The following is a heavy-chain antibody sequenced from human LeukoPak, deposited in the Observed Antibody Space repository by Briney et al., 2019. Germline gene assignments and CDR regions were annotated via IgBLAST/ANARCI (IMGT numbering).Heavy chain of an antibody. CDR2: IYYSGST. J-gene: IGHJ4*02. V-gene: IGHV4-59*01. Sequence: SETLSLTCTVSGGSISSYYWSWIPQPPGKGLEWIGYIYYSGSTNYNPSLKSRVTISVDTSKNQFSLKLSSVTAADTAVYYCARDRSSGYSPYFDYWGQGTLVTVSS. CDR3: ARDRSSGYSPYFDY. CDR1: GGSISSYY. D-gene: IGHD3-22*01.